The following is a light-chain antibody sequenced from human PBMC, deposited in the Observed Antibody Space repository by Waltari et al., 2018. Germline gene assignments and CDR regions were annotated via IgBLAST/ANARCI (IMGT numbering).Light chain of an antibody. CDR1: SSGVGAYDY. CDR2: YVS. Sequence: QSALPQPASVSGSPGQSITISCPGTSSGVGAYDYVSWYRQLPGKAPELMISYVSRRPSGISDRFSGSKSGDTASLTISGLQAEDEADYYCSSMISGGPLVFGSGTQVTVL. J-gene: IGLJ1*01. CDR3: SSMISGGPLV. V-gene: IGLV2-14*03.